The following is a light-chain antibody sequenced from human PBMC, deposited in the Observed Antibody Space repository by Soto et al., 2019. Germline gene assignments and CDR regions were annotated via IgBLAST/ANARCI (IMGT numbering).Light chain of an antibody. V-gene: IGKV3-11*01. Sequence: EIVLTQSPATLSLSPGERATLSCRASQSVTSLAWYQQKPGQPPRLLIYDVSERATGIPARFSGSGSGADFTLTISSLEPEDFAVYYCLQRSVWLRTFGPGTRLDIK. CDR2: DVS. J-gene: IGKJ5*01. CDR3: LQRSVWLRT. CDR1: QSVTS.